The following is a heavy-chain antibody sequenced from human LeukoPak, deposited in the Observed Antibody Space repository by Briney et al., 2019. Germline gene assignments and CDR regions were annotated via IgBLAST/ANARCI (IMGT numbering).Heavy chain of an antibody. D-gene: IGHD2-15*01. CDR2: INPSGGST. Sequence: ASVKVSCKASGYTFSSYGISWVRQAPGQGLEWMGIINPSGGSTSYAQKFQGRVTMTRDTSTSTVYMELSSLRSEDTAVYYCARRLAVSENGYYYYYYGMDVWGQGTTVTVSS. J-gene: IGHJ6*02. V-gene: IGHV1-46*01. CDR1: GYTFSSYG. CDR3: ARRLAVSENGYYYYYYGMDV.